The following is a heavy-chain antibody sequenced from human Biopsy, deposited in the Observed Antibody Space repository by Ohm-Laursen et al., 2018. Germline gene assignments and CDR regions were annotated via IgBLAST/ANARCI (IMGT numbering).Heavy chain of an antibody. CDR3: ARSSSYGYDFDY. V-gene: IGHV4-59*07. J-gene: IGHJ4*02. Sequence: SVTLSFTCAVFACTINSFYWNCNRQPPGQRLEWIGNIYYSGRTNFNPSLKSRVTITVDTSKNQFPLKLSSVTAADTAVYFCARSSSYGYDFDYWGQGTLVAVSS. CDR2: IYYSGRT. D-gene: IGHD5-18*01. CDR1: ACTINSFY.